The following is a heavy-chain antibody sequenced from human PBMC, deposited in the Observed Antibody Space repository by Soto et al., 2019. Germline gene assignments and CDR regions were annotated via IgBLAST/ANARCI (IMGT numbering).Heavy chain of an antibody. CDR1: GYTFTSYG. CDR2: FDPEDGET. V-gene: IGHV1-24*01. D-gene: IGHD4-17*01. J-gene: IGHJ3*02. Sequence: ASVKVSCKASGYTFTSYGISWVRQAPGKGLEWMGGFDPEDGETIYAQKFQGRVTMTEDTSTDTAYMELSSLRSEDTAVYYCATDLYGYDAFDIWGQGTMVTVSS. CDR3: ATDLYGYDAFDI.